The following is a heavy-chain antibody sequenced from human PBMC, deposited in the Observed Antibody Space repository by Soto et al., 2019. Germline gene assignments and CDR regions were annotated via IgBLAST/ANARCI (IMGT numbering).Heavy chain of an antibody. V-gene: IGHV3-53*01. CDR3: AGDYASGAYDF. D-gene: IGHD5-12*01. CDR2: LSDRGTS. CDR1: GFSVSIY. J-gene: IGHJ4*02. Sequence: LRLSCAASGFSVSIYMSWVRQAPGKGLEWVSTLSDRGTSHYADSVTGRFSVSRHNSKNTLYLQMNGLRVDDTAIYYCAGDYASGAYDFRGQGTQVTVPS.